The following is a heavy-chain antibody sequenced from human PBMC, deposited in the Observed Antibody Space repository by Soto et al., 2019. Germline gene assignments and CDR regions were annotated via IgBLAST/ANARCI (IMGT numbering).Heavy chain of an antibody. D-gene: IGHD6-19*01. CDR1: GFTFSSYA. J-gene: IGHJ4*02. CDR3: ATSDNSCWYVHFDF. Sequence: QVQLVESGGGVVQPGRALRLSCAVSGFTFSSYAMHWVRQAPGKGLAWVALISHDGSNKYYADAVKGRFTISRDNSKNTLSLQMNSLRAEDTAVYYCATSDNSCWYVHFDFWGQGTLVTVSS. V-gene: IGHV3-30*03. CDR2: ISHDGSNK.